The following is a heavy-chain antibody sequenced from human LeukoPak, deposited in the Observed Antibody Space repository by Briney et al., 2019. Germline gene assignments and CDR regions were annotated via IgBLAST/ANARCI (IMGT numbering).Heavy chain of an antibody. CDR1: GFNFNTYS. V-gene: IGHV3-21*01. CDR2: ISSSSSYI. D-gene: IGHD3-22*01. J-gene: IGHJ3*02. CDR3: ARDLGRSGYYTIDAFDI. Sequence: GGSLRLSCAASGFNFNTYSMNWVRQAPGKGLGWVSSISSSSSYIYYADSVKGRFTISRDNAKNSLYLQMNSLRAEDTAVYYCARDLGRSGYYTIDAFDIWGQGTMVTVSS.